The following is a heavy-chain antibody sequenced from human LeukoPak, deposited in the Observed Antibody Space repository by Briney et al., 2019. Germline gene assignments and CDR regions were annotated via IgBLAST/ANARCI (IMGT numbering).Heavy chain of an antibody. V-gene: IGHV6-1*01. Sequence: SQTLSLTCAISGDSVSNNSVAWNWIRHAPARGLDWLGSTYDRTKWYNDYGVAVKSRITINPETAKNQFSLQLNSVTPEDTAVYYCARDMDYSGSGNYFHSRWFDPWGQGTLVTVSS. CDR1: GDSVSNNSVA. CDR3: ARDMDYSGSGNYFHSRWFDP. CDR2: TYDRTKWYN. D-gene: IGHD3-10*01. J-gene: IGHJ5*02.